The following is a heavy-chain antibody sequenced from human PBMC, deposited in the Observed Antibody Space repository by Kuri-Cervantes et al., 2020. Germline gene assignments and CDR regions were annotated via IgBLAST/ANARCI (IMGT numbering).Heavy chain of an antibody. CDR1: GFTFSDHY. J-gene: IGHJ4*02. V-gene: IGHV3-11*01. D-gene: IGHD3-3*01. Sequence: GESLKISCAASGFTFSDHYMSWIRQAPGKGLEWVSYISSSGSTIYYADSMKGRFTISRDNAKNSLYLQMNSLRAEDTAVYYCAKFLWGPTTVFDCWGQGTLVTVSS. CDR3: AKFLWGPTTVFDC. CDR2: ISSSGSTI.